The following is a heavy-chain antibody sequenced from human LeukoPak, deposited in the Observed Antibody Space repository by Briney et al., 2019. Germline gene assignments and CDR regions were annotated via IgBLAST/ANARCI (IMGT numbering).Heavy chain of an antibody. CDR3: AKHSSSWYSGGLGY. CDR1: GFTFSSYA. V-gene: IGHV3-23*01. CDR2: TNWDGAST. J-gene: IGHJ4*02. D-gene: IGHD6-13*01. Sequence: GGSLRLSCAASGFTFSSYAMSWVRQASGKGLEWVSGTNWDGASTGYADSVKGRFTISRDNSKNTLYLQMNSLRAEDTAVYYCAKHSSSWYSGGLGYWGQGTLVTVSS.